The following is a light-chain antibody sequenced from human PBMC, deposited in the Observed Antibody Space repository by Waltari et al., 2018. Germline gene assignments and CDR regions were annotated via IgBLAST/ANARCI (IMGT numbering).Light chain of an antibody. Sequence: DIVMTQSPDSLAVSLGERATINCKSSQTVLYSSNNKNYLAWYQPKPGQPPKLLIYWASTRESGVPDRFSGSGSGTDFTLTISSLQAEDVAVYYCQQYYITPPTFGQGTKVEIK. V-gene: IGKV4-1*01. CDR2: WAS. CDR1: QTVLYSSNNKNY. J-gene: IGKJ1*01. CDR3: QQYYITPPT.